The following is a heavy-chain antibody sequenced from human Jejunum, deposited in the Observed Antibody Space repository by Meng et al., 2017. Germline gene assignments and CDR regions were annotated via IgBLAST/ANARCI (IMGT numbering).Heavy chain of an antibody. CDR2: INPDGNRK. CDR1: GFTFSSSW. Sequence: GEFRKISCAGSGFTFSSSWMNWIRQAPGKGLEGVANINPDGNRKSYVDSVKGRFTISRDNAENSLYLQMNSLRVEVTAVYYCASWFGDSNCWGQGTRVTVSS. CDR3: ASWFGDSNC. V-gene: IGHV3-7*01. D-gene: IGHD3-10*01. J-gene: IGHJ4*02.